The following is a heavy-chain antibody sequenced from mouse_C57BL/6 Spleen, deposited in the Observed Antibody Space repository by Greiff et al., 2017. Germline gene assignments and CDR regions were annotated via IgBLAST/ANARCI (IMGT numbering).Heavy chain of an antibody. CDR1: GYSITSGYY. J-gene: IGHJ2*01. Sequence: EVKLEESGPGLVKPSQSLSLTCSVTGYSITSGYYWNWIRQFPGNKLEWMGYISYDGSNNYNPSLKNRISITRDTSKNQFFLKLNSVTTEDTATYYCAREGASEDYWGQGTTLTVSS. CDR2: ISYDGSN. CDR3: AREGASEDY. D-gene: IGHD6-1*01. V-gene: IGHV3-6*01.